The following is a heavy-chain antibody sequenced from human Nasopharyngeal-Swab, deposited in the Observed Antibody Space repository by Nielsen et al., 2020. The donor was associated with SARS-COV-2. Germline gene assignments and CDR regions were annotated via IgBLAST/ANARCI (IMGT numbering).Heavy chain of an antibody. J-gene: IGHJ3*02. CDR2: ISYDGSNK. Sequence: GGSLRLSCAASGFTFSSYAMHWVRQAPGKGLEWVAVISYDGSNKHCADSVKGRFTISRDNSKNTLYLQMNSLRAEDTAVYYCARASSGSYWSAFDIWGQGTMVTVSS. CDR1: GFTFSSYA. CDR3: ARASSGSYWSAFDI. V-gene: IGHV3-30-3*01. D-gene: IGHD1-26*01.